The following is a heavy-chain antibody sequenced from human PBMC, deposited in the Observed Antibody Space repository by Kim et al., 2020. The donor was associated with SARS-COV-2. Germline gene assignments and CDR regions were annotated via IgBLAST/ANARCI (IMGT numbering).Heavy chain of an antibody. V-gene: IGHV1-18*01. J-gene: IGHJ4*02. CDR2: INSKNGDT. D-gene: IGHD3-9*01. CDR1: GYTFTSYG. CDR3: ARADDTLTGYVDY. Sequence: ASVKVSCKASGYTFTSYGITWVRQAPGQGLEWMGWINSKNGDTKYAENLQGRVIMTTDISTNTVDLDLGSLTSDDTAVYYCARADDTLTGYVDYWGKGTLVTVSS.